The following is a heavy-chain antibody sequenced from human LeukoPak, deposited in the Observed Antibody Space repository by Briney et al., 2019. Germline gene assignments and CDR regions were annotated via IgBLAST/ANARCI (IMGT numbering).Heavy chain of an antibody. CDR3: ARTYYDILTGYNPYFDY. CDR2: ISGSGSII. J-gene: IGHJ4*02. CDR1: GFTFSSYE. D-gene: IGHD3-9*01. Sequence: PGGSLRLSCAASGFTFSSYEMNWVRQAPGKGLEWVSYISGSGSIIYYADSVKGRFTISRDNAKNFLYLQMNSLRAEDTAVYYCARTYYDILTGYNPYFDYWGQGILVTVSS. V-gene: IGHV3-48*03.